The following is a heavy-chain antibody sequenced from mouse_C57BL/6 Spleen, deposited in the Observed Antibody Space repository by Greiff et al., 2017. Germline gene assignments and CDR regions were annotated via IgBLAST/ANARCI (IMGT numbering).Heavy chain of an antibody. CDR2: IYPGDGDT. Sequence: VKLMESGPELVKPGASVKISCKASGYAFSSSWMNWVKQRPGKGLEWIGRIYPGDGDTNYNGKFKGKATLTADKSSSTAYMQLSSLTSEDSAVYVCAREKSFDYWGQGTTLTVSS. V-gene: IGHV1-82*01. CDR3: AREKSFDY. J-gene: IGHJ2*01. CDR1: GYAFSSSW.